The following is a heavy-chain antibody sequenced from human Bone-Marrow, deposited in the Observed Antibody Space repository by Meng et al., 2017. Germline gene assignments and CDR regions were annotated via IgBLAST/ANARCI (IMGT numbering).Heavy chain of an antibody. V-gene: IGHV4-31*01. CDR3: AREASPEYYFDY. J-gene: IGHJ4*02. Sequence: QLQPQESGPGLVKPSQTLSLTCTVSGGSISSGGYYWSWIRQHPGKGLEWIGYIYYSGSTYYNPSLKSLVTISVDTSKNQFSLKLSSVTAADTAVYYCAREASPEYYFDYWGQGTLVTVSS. CDR2: IYYSGST. CDR1: GGSISSGGYY. D-gene: IGHD1-14*01.